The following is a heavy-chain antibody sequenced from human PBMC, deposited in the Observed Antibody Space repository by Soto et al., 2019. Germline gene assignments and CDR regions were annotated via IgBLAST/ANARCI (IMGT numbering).Heavy chain of an antibody. CDR2: INHSGST. CDR1: GGSFSGYY. D-gene: IGHD6-13*01. CDR3: GRGVRQQLVRYYYYGMDV. J-gene: IGHJ6*02. V-gene: IGHV4-34*01. Sequence: PSETLSLTCAVYGGSFSGYYWSWIRQPPGKGLEWIGEINHSGSTNYNPSLKSRVTISVDTSKNQFSLKLSSVTAADTAVYYCGRGVRQQLVRYYYYGMDVWGQGTTVTV.